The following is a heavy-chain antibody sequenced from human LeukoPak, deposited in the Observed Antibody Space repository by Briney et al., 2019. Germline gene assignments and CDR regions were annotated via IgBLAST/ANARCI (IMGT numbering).Heavy chain of an antibody. CDR3: ARTAFDWSQVGGNWFDP. J-gene: IGHJ5*02. Sequence: GGSLRLSCAASGFTFSSYSLNWVRQAPGKGLEWISYISGSGSNIDYADSVKGRFTISRDNGKNSLFLQMNSLRVEDTAVYYCARTAFDWSQVGGNWFDPWGQGTLVTVSS. CDR2: ISGSGSNI. CDR1: GFTFSSYS. V-gene: IGHV3-48*03. D-gene: IGHD3-9*01.